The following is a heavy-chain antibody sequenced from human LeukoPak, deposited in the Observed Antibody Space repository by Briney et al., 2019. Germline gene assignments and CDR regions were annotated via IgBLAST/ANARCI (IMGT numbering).Heavy chain of an antibody. CDR1: GFTFSDYY. CDR2: ISSSSSYT. V-gene: IGHV3-11*05. J-gene: IGHJ4*02. Sequence: GGSLRLSCAASGFTFSDYYMSWIRQAPGKGLEWVSYISSSSSYTNYADSVKGRFTISRDNAKNSLYLQMNSLRAEDTALYYCAKDQRPRPYSSGWYDYWGQGTLVTVSS. CDR3: AKDQRPRPYSSGWYDY. D-gene: IGHD6-19*01.